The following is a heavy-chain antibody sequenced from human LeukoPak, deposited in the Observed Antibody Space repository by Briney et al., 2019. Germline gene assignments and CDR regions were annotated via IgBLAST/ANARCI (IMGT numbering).Heavy chain of an antibody. Sequence: PGGSLRLSCAASGFRFSDFALSWVRQAPGKGLECVSVISGSGGRTYFAESVKARFTISRDNSENTLYLQMNSLTADDTAVYYCAKGHSDFGTGFDLWGQGTLVTVSS. J-gene: IGHJ4*02. D-gene: IGHD4-17*01. CDR1: GFRFSDFA. CDR3: AKGHSDFGTGFDL. CDR2: ISGSGGRT. V-gene: IGHV3-23*01.